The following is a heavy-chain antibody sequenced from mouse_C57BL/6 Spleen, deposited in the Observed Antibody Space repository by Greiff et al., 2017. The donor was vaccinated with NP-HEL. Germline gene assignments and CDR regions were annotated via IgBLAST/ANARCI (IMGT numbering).Heavy chain of an antibody. D-gene: IGHD2-3*01. CDR2: ISSGGDYI. CDR3: TRDLSGYDGTTRYYFDY. CDR1: GFTFSSYA. J-gene: IGHJ2*01. Sequence: EVKLMESGEGLVKPGGSLKLSCAASGFTFSSYAMSWVRQTPEKRLEWVAYISSGGDYIYYADTVKGRFTISRDNARNTLYLQMSSLKSEDTAMYYCTRDLSGYDGTTRYYFDYWGQGTTLTVTS. V-gene: IGHV5-9-1*02.